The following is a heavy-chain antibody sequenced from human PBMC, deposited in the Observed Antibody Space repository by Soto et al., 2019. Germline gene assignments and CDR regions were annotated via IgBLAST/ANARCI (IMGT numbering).Heavy chain of an antibody. CDR3: ARRRQLAPNNWFDP. CDR2: INHSGTT. V-gene: IGHV4-34*01. Sequence: SETLSLTCAVYGASLNNYYWTWIRQPPGKGLEWIGEINHSGTTNYNPSLKSRVTISADTFKRHFSLNLTSVTAADTAVYFCARRRQLAPNNWFDPWGQGTLVTVSS. J-gene: IGHJ5*02. D-gene: IGHD1-1*01. CDR1: GASLNNYY.